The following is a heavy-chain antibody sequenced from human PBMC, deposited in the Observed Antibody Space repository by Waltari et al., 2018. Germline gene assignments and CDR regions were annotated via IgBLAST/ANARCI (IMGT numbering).Heavy chain of an antibody. Sequence: QVQLVQSGAEVKKPGSSVKVSCKASGGTFSSSAISWVRQAPGQGLEWMGGIIPILGIANYAQKFQGRVTITADESTSTAYMELSSLRSEDTAVYYCARDRNPYSGSYYTYFDYWGQGTLVTVSS. CDR1: GGTFSSSA. V-gene: IGHV1-69*04. CDR3: ARDRNPYSGSYYTYFDY. D-gene: IGHD1-26*01. J-gene: IGHJ4*02. CDR2: IIPILGIA.